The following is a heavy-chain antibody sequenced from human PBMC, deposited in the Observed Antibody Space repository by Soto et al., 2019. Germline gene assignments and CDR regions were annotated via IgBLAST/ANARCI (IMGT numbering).Heavy chain of an antibody. CDR3: ARGRDGDY. CDR2: ISAHNGNT. V-gene: IGHV1-18*01. Sequence: QVHLVQSGAEVKKPGASVKVSCKGSGYTFTTYGITWVRQAPGQGLEWMGWISAHNGNTNYAQKLQGRVTVTRDTATSTAYMELRSLRSDDTAVYYCARGRDGDYWGQGALVTVSS. CDR1: GYTFTTYG. D-gene: IGHD6-6*01. J-gene: IGHJ4*02.